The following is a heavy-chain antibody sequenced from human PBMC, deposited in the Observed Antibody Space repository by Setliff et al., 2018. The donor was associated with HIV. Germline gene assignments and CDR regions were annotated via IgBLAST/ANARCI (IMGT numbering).Heavy chain of an antibody. J-gene: IGHJ5*02. CDR1: GASITSGIYY. D-gene: IGHD1-26*01. Sequence: SETLSLTCSVSGASITSGIYYWAWIRQPAGKGLEFIGRVYFSGSTNYNPSLKGRVTISLDTSKNRFSLNLRSVTAADTAAYYCARGFGSLDPWGKGTLVTVSS. CDR2: VYFSGST. CDR3: ARGFGSLDP. V-gene: IGHV4-61*02.